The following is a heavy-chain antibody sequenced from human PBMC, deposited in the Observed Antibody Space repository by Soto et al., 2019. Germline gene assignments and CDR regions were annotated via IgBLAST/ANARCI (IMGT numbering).Heavy chain of an antibody. CDR2: IYYSGST. Sequence: SETLSLTCTVSGGSISSYYWSWIRQPPGKGLEWIGYIYYSGSTNYNPSLKSRVTISVDTSKNQFSLKLSSVTAADTAVYYCARGRFLEWKHFDYWGQGTLVTVS. CDR3: ARGRFLEWKHFDY. D-gene: IGHD3-3*01. V-gene: IGHV4-59*01. CDR1: GGSISSYY. J-gene: IGHJ4*02.